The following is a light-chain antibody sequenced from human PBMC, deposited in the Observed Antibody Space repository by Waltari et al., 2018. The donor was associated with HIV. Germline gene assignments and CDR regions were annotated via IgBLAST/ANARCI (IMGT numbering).Light chain of an antibody. J-gene: IGLJ3*02. V-gene: IGLV2-14*03. CDR1: AAVIGGSNS. CDR3: SSYMDYGTLV. Sequence: QSDLPQPASVSGSPGQSVPISCPGTAAVIGGSNSVPWYPHHPGKAPKLIFFHVSNRPTGISRRFSGSKSGNTASLTISGLQTEDEADFYCSSYMDYGTLVFGGGTKLTVL. CDR2: HVS.